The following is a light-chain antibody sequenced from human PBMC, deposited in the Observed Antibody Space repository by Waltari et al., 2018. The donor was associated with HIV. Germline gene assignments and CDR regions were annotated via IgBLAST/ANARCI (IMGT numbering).Light chain of an antibody. CDR2: LGS. J-gene: IGKJ4*01. CDR1: QSLLHTTVFNY. Sequence: DIVMTQSPLSLPVTPGEPASISCKSSQSLLHTTVFNYLNWYLLKPGQSPQLLIYLGSTRASGVPDRFSGSGSGTDFTLDISRVEADDVGVYYCMEALQTPLTFGGGTKVEIK. CDR3: MEALQTPLT. V-gene: IGKV2-28*01.